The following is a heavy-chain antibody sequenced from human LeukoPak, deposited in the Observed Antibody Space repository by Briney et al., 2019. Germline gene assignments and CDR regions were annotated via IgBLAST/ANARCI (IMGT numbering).Heavy chain of an antibody. D-gene: IGHD6-13*01. Sequence: SETLSLTCTVSGGSISSGSYYWGWIRQPAGKGLEWIGRIYTSGSTNYNPSLKSRVTISVDTSKNQFSLKLSSVTAADTAVYYCARARLSSSSYYYYGMDVWGQGTTVTVSS. CDR1: GGSISSGSYY. J-gene: IGHJ6*02. CDR2: IYTSGST. CDR3: ARARLSSSSYYYYGMDV. V-gene: IGHV4-61*02.